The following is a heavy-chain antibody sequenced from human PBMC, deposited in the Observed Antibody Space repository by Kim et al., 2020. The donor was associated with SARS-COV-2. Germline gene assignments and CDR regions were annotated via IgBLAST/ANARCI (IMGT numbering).Heavy chain of an antibody. CDR3: ARAAGITIFGVVPSGYY. CDR2: ISSNGGST. Sequence: GGSLRLSCAASGFTFSSYAMHWVPQAPGKGLEYVSAISSNGGSTYYANSVKGRFTISRDNSKNTLYLQMGSLRAEDMAVYYCARAAGITIFGVVPSGYY. D-gene: IGHD3-3*01. CDR1: GFTFSSYA. J-gene: IGHJ6*01. V-gene: IGHV3-64*01.